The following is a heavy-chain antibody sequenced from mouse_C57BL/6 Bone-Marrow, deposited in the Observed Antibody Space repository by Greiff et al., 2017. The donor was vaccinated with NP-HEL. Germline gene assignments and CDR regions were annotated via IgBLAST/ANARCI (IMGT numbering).Heavy chain of an antibody. CDR1: GFTFSDAW. D-gene: IGHD1-1*01. CDR2: IRNKANNHAT. Sequence: EVKLEESGGGLVQPGGSMKLSCAASGFTFSDAWMDWVRQSPEKGLEWVAEIRNKANNHATYYAESVKGRFTISRDDSKSSVYLQMNSLRAEDTGIYYCTLITTGGYWYFDVWGTGTTVTVSS. V-gene: IGHV6-6*01. CDR3: TLITTGGYWYFDV. J-gene: IGHJ1*03.